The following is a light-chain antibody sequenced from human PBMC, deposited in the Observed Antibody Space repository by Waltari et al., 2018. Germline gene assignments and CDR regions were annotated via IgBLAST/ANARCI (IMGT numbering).Light chain of an antibody. V-gene: IGKV2-28*01. CDR1: QSLLHSSGNTF. CDR2: LVS. Sequence: DIVMTQSPLSLSVTPGEPASISCRSSQSLLHSSGNTFLDWYLQKPGQSPQLLIYLVSNRASGVPDRFSGRGSGTDFTLKISRVGAEDVGVYFCMQTRQTPWTFGQGTKVEIK. CDR3: MQTRQTPWT. J-gene: IGKJ1*01.